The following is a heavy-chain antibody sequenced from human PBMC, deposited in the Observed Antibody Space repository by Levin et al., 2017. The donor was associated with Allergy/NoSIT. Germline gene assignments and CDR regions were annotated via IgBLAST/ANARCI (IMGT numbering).Heavy chain of an antibody. V-gene: IGHV3-21*01. CDR1: GFTFSSYS. D-gene: IGHD3-22*01. J-gene: IGHJ4*02. CDR3: ARVPSSRDSSGYYYPTLGFDY. Sequence: GESLKISCAASGFTFSSYSMNWVRQAPGKGLEWVSSISSSSSYIYYADSVKGRFTISRDNAKNSLYLQMNSLRAEDTAVYYCARVPSSRDSSGYYYPTLGFDYWGQGTLVTVSS. CDR2: ISSSSSYI.